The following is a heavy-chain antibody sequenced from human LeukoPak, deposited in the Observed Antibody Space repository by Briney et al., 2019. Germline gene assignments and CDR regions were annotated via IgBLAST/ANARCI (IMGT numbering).Heavy chain of an antibody. CDR3: AREAPPYYDILTGYYNVRYFDY. CDR2: INPNSGDT. J-gene: IGHJ4*02. D-gene: IGHD3-9*01. Sequence: ASVKVSCKASGYIFTGYYMHWVRQAPGQGLEWMGWINPNSGDTNYAQKFQGRVTMTRDTSISTAYMELSRLRSDDTAVYYCAREAPPYYDILTGYYNVRYFDYWGQGTLVTVSS. V-gene: IGHV1-2*02. CDR1: GYIFTGYY.